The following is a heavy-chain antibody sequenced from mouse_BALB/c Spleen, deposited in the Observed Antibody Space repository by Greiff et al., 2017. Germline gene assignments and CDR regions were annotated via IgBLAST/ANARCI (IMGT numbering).Heavy chain of an antibody. CDR1: GFAFSSYD. CDR3: ARGEDYGNYFDY. V-gene: IGHV5-12-1*01. J-gene: IGHJ2*01. D-gene: IGHD2-1*01. Sequence: EVQVVESGGGLVKPGGSLKLSCAASGFAFSSYDMSWVRQTPEKRLEWVAYISSGGGSTYYPDSVKGRFTISRDNARNILYLQMSSLRSEDTAMYYCARGEDYGNYFDYWGQGTTLTVSS. CDR2: ISSGGGST.